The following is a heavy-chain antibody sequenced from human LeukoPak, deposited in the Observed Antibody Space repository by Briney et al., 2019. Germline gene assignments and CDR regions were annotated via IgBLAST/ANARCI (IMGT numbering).Heavy chain of an antibody. Sequence: GESLKISCKGSGYSFTSYWIGWVRQMPGKGLEWMGIIYPGDSDTRYSPSFQGQVTISADKSISTAYLQWSSLKASDTAMYYCARSCDILTGYGEDWLDPWGQGTLVTVSS. CDR1: GYSFTSYW. CDR2: IYPGDSDT. D-gene: IGHD3-9*01. V-gene: IGHV5-51*01. CDR3: ARSCDILTGYGEDWLDP. J-gene: IGHJ5*02.